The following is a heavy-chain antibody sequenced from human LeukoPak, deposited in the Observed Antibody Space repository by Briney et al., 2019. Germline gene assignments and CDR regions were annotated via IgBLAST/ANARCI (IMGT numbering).Heavy chain of an antibody. CDR1: GGSFSGYY. V-gene: IGHV4-34*01. CDR2: INHSGST. CDR3: ARSGSSGWYTSAFDI. Sequence: SETLSLTCAVYGGSFSGYYWSWIGQPPAKGLEGIGEINHSGSTNYNPSLKSRVTISVDTSKNQFSLMLSSVTAADTAAYYCARSGSSGWYTSAFDIWGQGTMVTVSS. J-gene: IGHJ3*02. D-gene: IGHD6-19*01.